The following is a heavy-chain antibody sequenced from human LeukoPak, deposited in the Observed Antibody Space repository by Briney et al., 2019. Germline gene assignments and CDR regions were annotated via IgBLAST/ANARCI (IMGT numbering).Heavy chain of an antibody. D-gene: IGHD3-22*01. CDR2: IRYDGSNK. Sequence: GGSLRLSCVGSGFIFGSYGMHWVRQAPGKGLEWVAFIRYDGSNKYYADSVKGRFTISRDNSKNTLYLQMNSLRAEDTAVYYCAKSRPYYYDSSGYYYLGYWGQGTLVTVSS. CDR3: AKSRPYYYDSSGYYYLGY. V-gene: IGHV3-30*02. CDR1: GFIFGSYG. J-gene: IGHJ4*02.